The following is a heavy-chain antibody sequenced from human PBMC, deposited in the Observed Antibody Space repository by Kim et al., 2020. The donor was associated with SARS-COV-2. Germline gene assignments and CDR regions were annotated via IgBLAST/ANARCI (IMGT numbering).Heavy chain of an antibody. J-gene: IGHJ4*02. CDR2: IWYDGSNK. Sequence: GGSLRLSCAASGFTFSSYGMHWVRQAPGKGLEWVAVIWYDGSNKYYADSVKGRFTISRDNSKNTLYLQMNSLRAEDTAVYYCARAMVRGGPSDCWGQGTLVTVSS. CDR3: ARAMVRGGPSDC. CDR1: GFTFSSYG. D-gene: IGHD3-10*01. V-gene: IGHV3-33*01.